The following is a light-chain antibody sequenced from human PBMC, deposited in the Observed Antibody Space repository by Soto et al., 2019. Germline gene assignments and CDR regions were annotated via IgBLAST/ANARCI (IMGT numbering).Light chain of an antibody. CDR3: CSYAGSNHPVV. CDR2: EVS. Sequence: QSALTQPPSASGSPGHSVTISCTGTSSDVGGYNYVSWYQQHPGKAPKLLIYEVSKRPSGVPDRFSGSKSGNTASLTVSGLQAEDESDYYCCSYAGSNHPVVFGGGTQLTVL. V-gene: IGLV2-8*01. CDR1: SSDVGGYNY. J-gene: IGLJ2*01.